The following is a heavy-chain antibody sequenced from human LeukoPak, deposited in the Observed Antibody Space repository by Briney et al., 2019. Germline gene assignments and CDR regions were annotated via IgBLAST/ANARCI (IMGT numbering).Heavy chain of an antibody. CDR3: AKYRLGPTSEFDL. CDR2: LSGSLDRT. CDR1: GFTLSAYT. J-gene: IGHJ4*02. V-gene: IGHV3-23*01. Sequence: GGSLRLSCAASGFTLSAYTMAWVRQVPGKGLDWVSSLSGSLDRTYYADSVQGRFTISRDNVKNILYLEMNTLRVEDTALYYCAKYRLGPTSEFDLWGQGTLVTVSS. D-gene: IGHD1-26*01.